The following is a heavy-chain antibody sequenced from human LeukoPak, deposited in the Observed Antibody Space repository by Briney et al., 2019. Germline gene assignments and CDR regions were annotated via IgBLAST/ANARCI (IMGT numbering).Heavy chain of an antibody. CDR1: GFTFDDYT. CDR3: AREVGAINY. Sequence: PGGSLRLSCAASGFTFDDYTMHWVRQAPGKGLEWVSYISSSSSTIYYADSVKGRFTISRDNAKNSLYLQMNSLRAEDTAVYYCAREVGAINYWGQGTLVTVSS. J-gene: IGHJ4*02. V-gene: IGHV3-48*04. CDR2: ISSSSSTI. D-gene: IGHD1-26*01.